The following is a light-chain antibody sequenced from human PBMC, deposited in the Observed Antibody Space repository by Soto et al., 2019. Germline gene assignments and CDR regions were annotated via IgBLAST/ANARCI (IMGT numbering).Light chain of an antibody. CDR1: SSDVGGYDY. CDR2: HVT. Sequence: QSALTQPASLSGSPGQSITISCTGTSSDVGGYDYVSWYQQHPGKAPKLMIYHVTYRPSGVSNRYSGSKSGNSASLTISGLQADDEADYYCCSLTTSHTYVFGSGTKVTVL. V-gene: IGLV2-14*01. J-gene: IGLJ1*01. CDR3: CSLTTSHTYV.